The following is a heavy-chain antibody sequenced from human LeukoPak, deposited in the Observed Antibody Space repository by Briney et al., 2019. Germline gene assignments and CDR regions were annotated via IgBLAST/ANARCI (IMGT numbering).Heavy chain of an antibody. Sequence: ASVKVSCKASGYTFTSYDINWVRQATGQGLEWMGWMNPNSGNTGYAQKFQGRVIMTRNTSISTAYMELSSLRSEDTAVYYCARGDGYSSSWYPNYYYYYGMDVWGQGTTVTVSS. CDR2: MNPNSGNT. CDR1: GYTFTSYD. J-gene: IGHJ6*02. D-gene: IGHD6-13*01. V-gene: IGHV1-8*01. CDR3: ARGDGYSSSWYPNYYYYYGMDV.